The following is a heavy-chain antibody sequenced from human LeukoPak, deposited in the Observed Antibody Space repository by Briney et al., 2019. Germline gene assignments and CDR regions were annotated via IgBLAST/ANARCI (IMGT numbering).Heavy chain of an antibody. J-gene: IGHJ6*03. CDR1: GFTVSSNY. CDR2: IYSGGST. Sequence: GGSLRLSCAASGFTVSSNYMSWVRQAPGKGLEWVSVIYSGGSTYYADSVKGRFTISRDNSKNTLYLQMNSLRAEDTAVYYCARDPYSGSYGDYYYYCMDVWGKGTTVTISS. V-gene: IGHV3-53*01. CDR3: ARDPYSGSYGDYYYYCMDV. D-gene: IGHD1-26*01.